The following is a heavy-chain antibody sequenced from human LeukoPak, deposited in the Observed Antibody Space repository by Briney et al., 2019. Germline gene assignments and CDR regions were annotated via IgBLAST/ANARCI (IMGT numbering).Heavy chain of an antibody. D-gene: IGHD5-12*01. CDR2: INPISGTA. V-gene: IGHV1-69*13. Sequence: ASVKVSCKASGDSINTYTINWVRQAPGQGLEWMGGINPISGTANYAQKFQGKVTITADESTSTAYMELSSLRSEDTAVYYCARDPGYSGYDWGFDPWGQGTLVTVSS. J-gene: IGHJ5*02. CDR3: ARDPGYSGYDWGFDP. CDR1: GDSINTYT.